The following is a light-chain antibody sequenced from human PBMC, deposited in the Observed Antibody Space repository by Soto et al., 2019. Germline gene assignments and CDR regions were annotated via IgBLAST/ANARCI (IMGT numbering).Light chain of an antibody. J-gene: IGKJ3*01. CDR2: DAS. CDR1: QDISNY. V-gene: IGKV1-33*01. Sequence: DIPMTQSPSSLSASVGDRVTITCQASQDISNYLNWYQQKPGKAPKLLIYDASNLETGVPSRFSGSGSGTDFTFTISSLQPEDIATYYCQQLNSYPPTFGPGTKVDIK. CDR3: QQLNSYPPT.